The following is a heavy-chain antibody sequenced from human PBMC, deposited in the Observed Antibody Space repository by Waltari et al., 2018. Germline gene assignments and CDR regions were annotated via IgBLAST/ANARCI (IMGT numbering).Heavy chain of an antibody. CDR1: GGSFSSSSYY. J-gene: IGHJ4*02. V-gene: IGHV4-39*01. Sequence: QLQLQESGPGLVKPSETLSLTCTVSGGSFSSSSYYWGWIRQPPGKGLECIGSIYYSGSTYYNPSLKSRVTISVDTSKNQFSLKLSSVTAADTAVYYCARLQPIVVVPAAIPNWGQGTLVTVSS. CDR3: ARLQPIVVVPAAIPN. D-gene: IGHD2-2*01. CDR2: IYYSGST.